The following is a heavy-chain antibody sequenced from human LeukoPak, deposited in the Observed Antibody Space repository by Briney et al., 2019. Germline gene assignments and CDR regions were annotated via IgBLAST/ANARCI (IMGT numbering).Heavy chain of an antibody. D-gene: IGHD3-22*01. CDR1: GYTLTELS. V-gene: IGHV1-24*01. CDR2: FDPEDGET. CDR3: ATEGYYDSSGYYYVYFQH. J-gene: IGHJ1*01. Sequence: ASVKVSCKVSGYTLTELSMHWVRQAPGKGLEWMGGFDPEDGETIYAQKFQGRVTMTEDTSTDTAYMELSSLRSEDTAEYYCATEGYYDSSGYYYVYFQHWGQGTLVTVSS.